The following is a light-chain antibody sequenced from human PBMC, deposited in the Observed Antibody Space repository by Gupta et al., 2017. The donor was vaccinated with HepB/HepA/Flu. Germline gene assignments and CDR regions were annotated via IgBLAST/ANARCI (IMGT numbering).Light chain of an antibody. CDR3: QQYNNLKT. J-gene: IGKJ1*01. CDR2: GAS. Sequence: EIVMTRSPATLSVSPGERATRSCRASQSVSSNLAWYQQKPGQAPRLLIYGASTSATGSPARFSGSGYVTEFTLTISCQQSADFAVYYCQQYNNLKTFGQGTKVEIK. V-gene: IGKV3-15*01. CDR1: QSVSSN.